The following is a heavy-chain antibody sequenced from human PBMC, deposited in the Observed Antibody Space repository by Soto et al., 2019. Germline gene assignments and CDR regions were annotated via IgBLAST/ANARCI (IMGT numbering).Heavy chain of an antibody. D-gene: IGHD1-7*01. CDR1: GFTFSTYW. CDR3: ASGTLTSIDMVDH. J-gene: IGHJ4*02. V-gene: IGHV3-74*01. Sequence: EGSLRLSCAASGFTFSTYWMHWVRQGPGKGLVWVSRIRGDGTRTNYADSVRGRFTVSRDNAKNTLYLQINSLTAEDTAVYYCASGTLTSIDMVDHCVQGTLFT. CDR2: IRGDGTRT.